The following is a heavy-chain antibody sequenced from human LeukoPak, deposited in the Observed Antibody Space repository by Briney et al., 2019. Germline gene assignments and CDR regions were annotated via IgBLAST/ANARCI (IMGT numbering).Heavy chain of an antibody. J-gene: IGHJ4*02. Sequence: PSETLSLTCTVSGRSIIIYYWSWIRQPPRKGLEWIGYIYYSGSTNYNPSLKSRVTISVDTSKNQFSLKLSSVTAADTAVYYCARVGRESVYSGRLEYYFDYWGQGTLVTVSS. CDR1: GRSIIIYY. CDR2: IYYSGST. CDR3: ARVGRESVYSGRLEYYFDY. D-gene: IGHD1-26*01. V-gene: IGHV4-59*01.